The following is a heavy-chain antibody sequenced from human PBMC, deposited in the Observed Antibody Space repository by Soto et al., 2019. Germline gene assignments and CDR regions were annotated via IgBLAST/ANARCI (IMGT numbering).Heavy chain of an antibody. CDR1: GGSLSSGVYY. J-gene: IGHJ4*02. Sequence: PSETLSLTCTVSGGSLSSGVYYWSWIRQHPGKGLEWIGFIYYSGSTYYNPSLKSRVTISVDTSQNRFSLKLSSVTAADTAVYYCARDTQRGYSGYFDSWGQGTLVTVSS. CDR2: IYYSGST. D-gene: IGHD5-12*01. V-gene: IGHV4-31*03. CDR3: ARDTQRGYSGYFDS.